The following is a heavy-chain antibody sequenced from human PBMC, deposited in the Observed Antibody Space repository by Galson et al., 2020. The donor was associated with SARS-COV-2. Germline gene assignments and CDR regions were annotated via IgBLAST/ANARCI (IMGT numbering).Heavy chain of an antibody. CDR1: GASISSYY. CDR3: ARESHGSGSYGVADY. Sequence: SETLSLTCTVSGASISSYYWSWIRQPAGKGLEWIGRIYTSGSTNYNPSLKSRVTTSVDTSKNQISLKLSSVTAADTAVYYCARESHGSGSYGVADYWGQGTLVTVSS. D-gene: IGHD3-10*01. J-gene: IGHJ4*02. CDR2: IYTSGST. V-gene: IGHV4-4*07.